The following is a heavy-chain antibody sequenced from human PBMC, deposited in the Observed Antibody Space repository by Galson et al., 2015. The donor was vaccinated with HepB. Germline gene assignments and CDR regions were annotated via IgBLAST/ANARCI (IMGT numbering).Heavy chain of an antibody. CDR1: AAAFNSYA. V-gene: IGHV3-23*01. CDR2: ISGSGGST. Sequence: SLRHSCPVSAAAFNSYAMSRVPQAPGKGLEWVSAISGSGGSTYYADSVKGRFTISRDNSKNTLYLQMNSLRAEDTAVYYCAKVHLPRITMIVVTLPFDYWGQGTLVTVSS. CDR3: AKVHLPRITMIVVTLPFDY. D-gene: IGHD3-22*01. J-gene: IGHJ4*02.